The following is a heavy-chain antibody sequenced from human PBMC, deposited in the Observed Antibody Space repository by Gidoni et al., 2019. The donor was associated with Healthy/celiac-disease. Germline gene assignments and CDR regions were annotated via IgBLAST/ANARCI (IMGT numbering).Heavy chain of an antibody. CDR1: GGSFSGYY. V-gene: IGHV4-34*01. CDR2: INHSGST. Sequence: QVQLQQWGAGLLKPSETLSLTCAVYGGSFSGYYWSWIRQPPGKGLEWIGEINHSGSTNYNPSLKSRVTISVDTSKNQFSLKLSSVTAADTAVYYCARGRQYQLLSGGEFDPWGQGTLVTVSS. CDR3: ARGRQYQLLSGGEFDP. J-gene: IGHJ5*02. D-gene: IGHD2-2*01.